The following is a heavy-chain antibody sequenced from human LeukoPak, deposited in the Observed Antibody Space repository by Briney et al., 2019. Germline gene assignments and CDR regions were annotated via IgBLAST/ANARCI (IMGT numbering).Heavy chain of an antibody. CDR3: VKDESYYYDSGIYPY. CDR2: ISNTGVST. J-gene: IGHJ4*02. V-gene: IGHV3-64D*06. Sequence: PGGSLRLSCSASGFTFSSFALHWVRQAPGKGLEYVSGISNTGVSTYYADSVTGRFTISRDNSKNTLYLQMGSLRAEDTAIYYCVKDESYYYDSGIYPYWGQGTLVTVSS. D-gene: IGHD3-10*01. CDR1: GFTFSSFA.